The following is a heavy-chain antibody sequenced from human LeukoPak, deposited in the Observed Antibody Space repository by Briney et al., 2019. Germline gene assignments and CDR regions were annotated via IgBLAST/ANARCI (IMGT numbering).Heavy chain of an antibody. CDR3: ARDTCGGDCYDLFDY. Sequence: GGSLRLSCVASGFNFRSYGMHWVRQAPGKGLEWVAIIWYDGSDKYYADSVKGRFTISRDNSKNTLYLQMNSLRAEDTAVYYCARDTCGGDCYDLFDYWGQGTLVTVSS. CDR2: IWYDGSDK. V-gene: IGHV3-30*02. J-gene: IGHJ4*02. D-gene: IGHD2-21*02. CDR1: GFNFRSYG.